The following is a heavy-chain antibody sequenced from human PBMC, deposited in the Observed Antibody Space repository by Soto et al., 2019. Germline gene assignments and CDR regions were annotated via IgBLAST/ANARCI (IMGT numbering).Heavy chain of an antibody. Sequence: EVQMVETGGGLSQPGGSLRLSCAVSGFIVSSKYMTWVRQAPGKGLEWVSVIYTGGSTHYADSARGRFTISRNSSKNTLYLQMNSLRAKDAAVDYCTTYTGYGMDVWGQGTTVTVSS. D-gene: IGHD3-16*01. CDR3: TTYTGYGMDV. V-gene: IGHV3-53*02. CDR2: IYTGGST. J-gene: IGHJ6*02. CDR1: GFIVSSKY.